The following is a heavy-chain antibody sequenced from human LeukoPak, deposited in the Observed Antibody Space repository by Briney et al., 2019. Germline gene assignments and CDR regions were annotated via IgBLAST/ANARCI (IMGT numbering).Heavy chain of an antibody. CDR1: GGSINSHSYY. Sequence: SETLSLTCTVSGGSINSHSYYWGWIRQPPGKGLEWVGSVYYDGTSYSNPSLKTRVGVFVDTSRDQFSLDLDFVTAADTALYYCVRHISTNTGYFDSCGQGTLVSVSS. CDR2: VYYDGTS. CDR3: VRHISTNTGYFDS. V-gene: IGHV4-39*01. D-gene: IGHD5-24*01. J-gene: IGHJ4*02.